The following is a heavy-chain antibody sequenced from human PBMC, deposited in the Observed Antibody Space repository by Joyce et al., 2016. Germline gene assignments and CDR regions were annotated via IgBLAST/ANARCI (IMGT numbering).Heavy chain of an antibody. V-gene: IGHV3-21*02. J-gene: IGHJ6*02. CDR3: ARGGIVYDYSMDL. CDR1: GFTVSTSS. CDR2: ISSERTYI. D-gene: IGHD3-22*01. Sequence: EVQLVESGGGLVKPGGSLSISCAASGFTVSTSSMSWFRRAPWKGLECVAAISSERTYICYADSVKGRVTVSRDNAKNSLYLQMNSLRAEDTAVFFCARGGIVYDYSMDLWGQGTTVTVSS.